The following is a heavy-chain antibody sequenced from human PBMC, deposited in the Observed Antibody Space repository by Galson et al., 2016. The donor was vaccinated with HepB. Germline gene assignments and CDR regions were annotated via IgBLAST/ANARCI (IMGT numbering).Heavy chain of an antibody. D-gene: IGHD1-20*01. V-gene: IGHV3-74*01. J-gene: IGHJ4*02. CDR1: GFTLSDYW. CDR3: VRDGAGRITYDS. CDR2: LDPNGTQT. Sequence: SLRLSCAASGFTLSDYWMNWVRQTPGKGLVWVSHLDPNGTQTAYADSVKGRFPFSRDNAKNMLYLQMDSLRVEDTAVYYCVRDGAGRITYDSWGQGTLVTVSS.